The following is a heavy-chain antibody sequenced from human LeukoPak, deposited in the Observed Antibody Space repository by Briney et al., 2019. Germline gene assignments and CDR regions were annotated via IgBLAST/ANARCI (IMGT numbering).Heavy chain of an antibody. CDR2: ISSSRSYI. D-gene: IGHD3-9*01. CDR1: GFTFSSYG. V-gene: IGHV3-21*01. CDR3: ARAPNPYKGHFDWLLYSDY. Sequence: GGSLRLSCAASGFTFSSYGMNWVRQAPGKGLEWVSFISSSRSYIYYADSVKGRFTISRDNAKNSLYLQMNSLRAEDTAVYYCARAPNPYKGHFDWLLYSDYWGQGTLVTVSS. J-gene: IGHJ4*02.